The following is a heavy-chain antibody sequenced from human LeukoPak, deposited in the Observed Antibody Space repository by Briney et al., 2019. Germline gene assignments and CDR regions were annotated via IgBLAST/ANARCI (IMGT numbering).Heavy chain of an antibody. CDR1: GFTFSSYA. Sequence: PGGSLRLSCAASGFTFSSYAMHWVRQAPGKGLEWVAVISYDGSNKYYADSVKGRFTISRDNSKNTLYLQMNSLRAEDTAVYYCASGLSGSSAINDAFDIWGQGTMVTVSS. J-gene: IGHJ3*02. CDR2: ISYDGSNK. D-gene: IGHD1-26*01. V-gene: IGHV3-30*04. CDR3: ASGLSGSSAINDAFDI.